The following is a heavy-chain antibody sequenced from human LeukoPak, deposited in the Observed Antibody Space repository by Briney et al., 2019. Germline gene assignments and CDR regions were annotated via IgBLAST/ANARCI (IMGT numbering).Heavy chain of an antibody. CDR3: ATPYGSGSSGKYFDY. D-gene: IGHD3-10*01. Sequence: ASVKVSCKVSGYTLTELSMHWVRQAPGKGLEWMGGFDPEDGETIYAQKFQGRVTMTEDTSTDTAYMELSSLRSEDTAVYYCATPYGSGSSGKYFDYWGQGTLVTVSS. V-gene: IGHV1-24*01. J-gene: IGHJ4*02. CDR1: GYTLTELS. CDR2: FDPEDGET.